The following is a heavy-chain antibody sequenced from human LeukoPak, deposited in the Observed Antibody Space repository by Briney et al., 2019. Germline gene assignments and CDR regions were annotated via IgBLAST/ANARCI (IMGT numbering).Heavy chain of an antibody. V-gene: IGHV3-53*01. CDR1: GFSVRTTY. Sequence: GGSLRLSCAASGFSVRTTYMSWVRQAPGKGLEWVSVPYTGGGTDHADSVKGRFTISRDNSKNTLSLQMNSLRAEGTAIYYCTRSGYRHPYHFDSWGQGTLVTVSS. CDR2: PYTGGGT. J-gene: IGHJ4*02. D-gene: IGHD3-22*01. CDR3: TRSGYRHPYHFDS.